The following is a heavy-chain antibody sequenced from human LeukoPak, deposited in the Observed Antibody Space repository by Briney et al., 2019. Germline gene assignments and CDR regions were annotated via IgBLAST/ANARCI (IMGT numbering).Heavy chain of an antibody. J-gene: IGHJ4*02. CDR3: ARDLDFWSGYPTVFDY. CDR1: GFTFSTYA. V-gene: IGHV3-30-3*01. CDR2: ISYDGTYK. Sequence: GGSLRLSCAASGFTFSTYAMHWVRQALGKGLEWVAVISYDGTYKYYADSVKGRFTISRDNSKNTMYLQMNSLRAEDTAVYYCARDLDFWSGYPTVFDYWGQGTLVTVSS. D-gene: IGHD3-3*01.